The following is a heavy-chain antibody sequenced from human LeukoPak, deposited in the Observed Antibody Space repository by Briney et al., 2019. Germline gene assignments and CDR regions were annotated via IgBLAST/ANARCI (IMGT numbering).Heavy chain of an antibody. J-gene: IGHJ6*02. D-gene: IGHD2-2*01. Sequence: GVSVKVSCKASGGTFSSYAISWVRQAPGQGLEWMGRIIPIFGIANYAQKFQGRVTITADKSTSTAYMELSSLRSEDTAVYYCARGSVVPAATHYYYYGMDVWGQGTTVTVSS. V-gene: IGHV1-69*04. CDR1: GGTFSSYA. CDR3: ARGSVVPAATHYYYYGMDV. CDR2: IIPIFGIA.